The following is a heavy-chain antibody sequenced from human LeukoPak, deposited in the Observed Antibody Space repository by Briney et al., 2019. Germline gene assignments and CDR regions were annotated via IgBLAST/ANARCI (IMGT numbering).Heavy chain of an antibody. J-gene: IGHJ3*02. V-gene: IGHV3-30*04. Sequence: GRSLRLSCAASGFTLSSYAMHWVRQAPGKGLEWVAVISYDGSNKYYADSVKGRFSISRDNSKNTLYLQMNSLRAEDTAVYYCARGYGDYSDAFYIWGQGTMVTVSS. CDR1: GFTLSSYA. CDR2: ISYDGSNK. CDR3: ARGYGDYSDAFYI. D-gene: IGHD4-17*01.